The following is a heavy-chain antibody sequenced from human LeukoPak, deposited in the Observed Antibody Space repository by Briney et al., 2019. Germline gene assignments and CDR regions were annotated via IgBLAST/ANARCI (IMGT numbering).Heavy chain of an antibody. CDR3: AREPYYYGMDV. J-gene: IGHJ6*02. CDR1: GFTFSSYE. CDR2: ISSSGSTI. V-gene: IGHV3-48*03. Sequence: GGSLRLSCAASGFTFSSYEMNWVRQAPGKGLEWVSYISSSGSTIYYADSVKGRFTISRDNAENSLYLQMNSLRAEDTAVYYCAREPYYYGMDVWGQGTTVTVSS.